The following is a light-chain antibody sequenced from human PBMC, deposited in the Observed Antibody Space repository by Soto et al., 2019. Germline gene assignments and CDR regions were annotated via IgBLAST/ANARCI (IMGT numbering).Light chain of an antibody. CDR1: QSVRSSY. Sequence: IVLTQSPGTLSLSPGERATLSCRASQSVRSSYLAWYQQNAGQAPRLLIYGAYSRATGIQDRFSGSGSGTDFTLTISRLEPEDFAVYYCMQYGTFPRTFGQGTKVDIK. CDR3: MQYGTFPRT. CDR2: GAY. J-gene: IGKJ1*01. V-gene: IGKV3-20*01.